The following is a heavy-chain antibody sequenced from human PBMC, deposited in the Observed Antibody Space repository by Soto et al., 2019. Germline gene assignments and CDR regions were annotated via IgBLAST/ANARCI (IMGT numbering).Heavy chain of an antibody. CDR1: GGSISSYY. CDR2: IYYSGST. Sequence: PSETLSHTCTVSGGSISSYYWSWIRQPPGKGLEWIGYIYYSGSTNYNPSLKSRVTISVDTSKNQFSLKLSSVTAADTAVYYCARGKTKVYFDYWGQGTLVTVSS. J-gene: IGHJ4*02. V-gene: IGHV4-59*01. CDR3: ARGKTKVYFDY.